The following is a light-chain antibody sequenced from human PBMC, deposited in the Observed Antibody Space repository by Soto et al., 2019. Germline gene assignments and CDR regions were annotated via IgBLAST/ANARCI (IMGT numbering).Light chain of an antibody. V-gene: IGKV1-5*03. Sequence: DIQMTQSPSTLSGSVGDRVTITCRASQTISSWLAWYQQKPGKAPKLLIYKASTLKSGVPSRFSGSGSGTDFTLTITSLQLEDFATYYCQQSDVSPRTFGQGTKVDIK. CDR2: KAS. CDR3: QQSDVSPRT. CDR1: QTISSW. J-gene: IGKJ1*01.